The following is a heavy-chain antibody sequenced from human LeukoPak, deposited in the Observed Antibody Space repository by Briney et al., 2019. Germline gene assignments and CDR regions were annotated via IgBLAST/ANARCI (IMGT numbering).Heavy chain of an antibody. Sequence: GGSLRLSCAASGFTFSGSWMNWVRQAPGKGLEWVAKINPDGSQKRFVDSVMGRFTMSRDNAKNSLYLQMNSLRVEDTAVFYCAAWTDRGYNFWGQGTLVTVSS. CDR3: AAWTDRGYNF. J-gene: IGHJ4*02. CDR1: GFTFSGSW. CDR2: INPDGSQK. D-gene: IGHD5-24*01. V-gene: IGHV3-7*01.